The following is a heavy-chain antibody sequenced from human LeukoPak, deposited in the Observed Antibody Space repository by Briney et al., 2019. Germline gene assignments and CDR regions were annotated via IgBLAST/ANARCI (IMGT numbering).Heavy chain of an antibody. CDR1: GFTFDDYG. CDR2: INWNGGNT. J-gene: IGHJ3*02. D-gene: IGHD3-22*01. CDR3: ARAAAGYYDSSGYAFDI. Sequence: GGSLRLSCAASGFTFDDYGMSWVRQAPGKGLEWVSGINWNGGNTGYADSVKSRFTISRDNAKNSLYLQMNSLRAEDTALYYCARAAAGYYDSSGYAFDIWGQGTMVTVSS. V-gene: IGHV3-20*04.